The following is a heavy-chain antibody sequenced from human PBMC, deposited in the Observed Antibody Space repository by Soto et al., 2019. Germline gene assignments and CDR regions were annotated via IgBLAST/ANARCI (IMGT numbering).Heavy chain of an antibody. V-gene: IGHV5-51*01. Sequence: RGESLKISCEASGYSFLSYWIGWVRQMPGKGLEWMGIIYPGDSDTRYSPSFQGQVTISADKSISTAYLQWSSLKASDTAMYYCARPTITNDAFDVWGQGTMVTVSS. CDR2: IYPGDSDT. J-gene: IGHJ3*01. CDR1: GYSFLSYW. D-gene: IGHD1-20*01. CDR3: ARPTITNDAFDV.